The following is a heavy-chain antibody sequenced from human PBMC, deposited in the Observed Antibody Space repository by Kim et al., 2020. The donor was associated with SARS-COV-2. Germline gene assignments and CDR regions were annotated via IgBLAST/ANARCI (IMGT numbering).Heavy chain of an antibody. D-gene: IGHD6-19*01. V-gene: IGHV4-34*01. Sequence: NPSLETRVTISVNAAKGQFSLKLSSVTAADTAVYYCASSPGWLRDSMDVWGQGTTVTVSS. J-gene: IGHJ6*02. CDR3: ASSPGWLRDSMDV.